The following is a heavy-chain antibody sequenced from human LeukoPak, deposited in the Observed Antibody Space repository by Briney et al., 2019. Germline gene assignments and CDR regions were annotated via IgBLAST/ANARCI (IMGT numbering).Heavy chain of an antibody. V-gene: IGHV3-53*01. CDR3: IYGYTLDF. CDR2: IYSGGST. J-gene: IGHJ4*02. Sequence: PGGSLRLSCAASGFTVRSNYMNWVRQAPGKGLEWVSVIYSGGSTNYANSVKGRFTISRDNSKNTLYLQMNSLRAEDTAVYYCIYGYTLDFWGQGTLVTVSS. CDR1: GFTVRSNY. D-gene: IGHD5-18*01.